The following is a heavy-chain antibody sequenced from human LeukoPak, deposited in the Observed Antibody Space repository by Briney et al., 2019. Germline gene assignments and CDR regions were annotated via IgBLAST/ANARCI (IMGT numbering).Heavy chain of an antibody. D-gene: IGHD5-24*01. CDR2: IDSDGSST. CDR1: GFTFSSHW. J-gene: IGHJ6*02. V-gene: IGHV3-74*01. CDR3: ARGWYYGMDV. Sequence: PGGSLRLTCAASGFTFSSHWRHWVRQAPGKGLVWVSRIDSDGSSTSYADSVKGRFTISRDNAKNTLYLQMNSLRAEDTAVYYCARGWYYGMDVWGQGTTITVSS.